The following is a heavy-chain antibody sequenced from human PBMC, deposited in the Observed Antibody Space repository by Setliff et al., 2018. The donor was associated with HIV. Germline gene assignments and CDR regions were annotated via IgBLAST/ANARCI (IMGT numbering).Heavy chain of an antibody. CDR2: SYSSRSN. J-gene: IGHJ3*02. CDR1: GGSIRSSRYY. V-gene: IGHV4-61*02. D-gene: IGHD2-21*01. CDR3: ARAPRELDCGGDCRADLGFDI. Sequence: PSETLSLTCTVSGGSIRSSRYYWGWIRQPAGKGLEWIGRSYSSRSNSYNPSLKSRVTISVDTSKNQFSLRLSSVTAADTAVYYCARAPRELDCGGDCRADLGFDIWGQGTMVTVSS.